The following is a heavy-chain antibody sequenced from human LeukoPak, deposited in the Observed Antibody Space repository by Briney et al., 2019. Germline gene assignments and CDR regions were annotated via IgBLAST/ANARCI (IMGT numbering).Heavy chain of an antibody. V-gene: IGHV4-31*03. Sequence: SQTLSLTCTVSGGSISSGGYYWSWLRQHPGKGLEWIGYIYYSGSTYYNPSLESRVTISVDTSKNQFSLKLSSVTAADTAVYYCARRGRYSSSSYFDYWGQGTLVTVSS. CDR3: ARRGRYSSSSYFDY. D-gene: IGHD6-13*01. J-gene: IGHJ4*02. CDR1: GGSISSGGYY. CDR2: IYYSGST.